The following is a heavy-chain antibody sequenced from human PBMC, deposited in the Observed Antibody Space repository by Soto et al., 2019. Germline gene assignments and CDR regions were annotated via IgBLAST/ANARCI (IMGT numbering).Heavy chain of an antibody. CDR3: ARVPDR. V-gene: IGHV6-1*01. CDR2: TYYRSKWYN. J-gene: IGHJ5*02. Sequence: PSQTLSLTCAISGDSVSTNSATWDWIRQSPSRGLEWLGRTYYRSKWYNDYAVSVKGRITISPDTSNNQLSLQLNSVTAADTAVYYCARVPDRWGQGTLVTVSS. CDR1: GDSVSTNSAT. D-gene: IGHD2-2*01.